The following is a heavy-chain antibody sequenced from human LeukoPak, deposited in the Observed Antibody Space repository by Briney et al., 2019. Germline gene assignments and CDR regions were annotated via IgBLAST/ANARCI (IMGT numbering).Heavy chain of an antibody. CDR1: GFTFYNYA. Sequence: GGSLRLSCAASGFTFYNYAMCWVRQAPGKGLQWVSAISGDSHDLYYTDSVKGRFTISRDNSRNTLFLQMNSLRADDAAVYYCARDSVTTVPPYYYYYYMDVWGKGTTVTVSS. CDR2: ISGDSHDL. V-gene: IGHV3-23*01. J-gene: IGHJ6*03. CDR3: ARDSVTTVPPYYYYYYMDV. D-gene: IGHD4-17*01.